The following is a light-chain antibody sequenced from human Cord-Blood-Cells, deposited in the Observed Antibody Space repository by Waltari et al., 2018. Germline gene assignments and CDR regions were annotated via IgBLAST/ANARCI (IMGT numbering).Light chain of an antibody. CDR1: QSVSSN. J-gene: IGKJ1*01. V-gene: IGKV3-15*01. CDR2: GAS. Sequence: EIVMTQSPATLPVSPGERATHSCRASQSVSSNLAWYQQKPGQAPRLLIYGASTRATGIPARFSGSGSGTEFTLTISSLQSEDFAVYYCQQYNNWPPWTFGQGTKVEIK. CDR3: QQYNNWPPWT.